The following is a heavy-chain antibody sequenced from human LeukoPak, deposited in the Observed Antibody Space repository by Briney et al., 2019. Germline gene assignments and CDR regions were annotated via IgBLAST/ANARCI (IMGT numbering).Heavy chain of an antibody. Sequence: GGSLRLSCAASGFTFGSYSMNWVRQAPGKGLEWVSCISTSSIYTYYADSVKGRFTISRDNAKNSLYLQMNSLRAEDTAVYYCARGKTGGVVVAPPDYWGQGTLVTVSS. D-gene: IGHD2-15*01. J-gene: IGHJ4*02. CDR2: ISTSSIYT. CDR3: ARGKTGGVVVAPPDY. CDR1: GFTFGSYS. V-gene: IGHV3-21*01.